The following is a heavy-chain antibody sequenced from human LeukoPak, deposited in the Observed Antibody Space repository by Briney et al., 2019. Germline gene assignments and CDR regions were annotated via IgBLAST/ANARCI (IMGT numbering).Heavy chain of an antibody. CDR3: ARKYSSGWENWFDP. CDR2: IIPIFGTA. D-gene: IGHD6-19*01. CDR1: GGTFSSYA. Sequence: ASVKVSCKASGGTFSSYAISWVRQAPGQGLEWMGGIIPIFGTANYAQKFQGRVAITADESTSTAYMELSSLRSEDTAVYYCARKYSSGWENWFDPWGQGTLVTVSS. V-gene: IGHV1-69*13. J-gene: IGHJ5*02.